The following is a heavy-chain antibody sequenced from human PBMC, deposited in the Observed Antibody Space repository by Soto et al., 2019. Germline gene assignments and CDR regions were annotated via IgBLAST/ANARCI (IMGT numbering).Heavy chain of an antibody. CDR2: IYHSGST. Sequence: SETLSLTCAVSGGSISSSNWWSWVRQPPGKGLEWIGEIYHSGSTNYNPSLKSRVTISVDKSKNQFSLKLSSVTAADTAVYYCARDGCSGGSCYSISGMDVWGQGTTVTVSS. J-gene: IGHJ6*02. CDR1: GGSISSSNW. CDR3: ARDGCSGGSCYSISGMDV. V-gene: IGHV4-4*02. D-gene: IGHD2-15*01.